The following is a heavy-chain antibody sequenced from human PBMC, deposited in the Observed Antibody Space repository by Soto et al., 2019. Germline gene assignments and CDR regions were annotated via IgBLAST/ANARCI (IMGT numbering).Heavy chain of an antibody. V-gene: IGHV1-24*01. J-gene: IGHJ5*02. CDR2: FDPEDGET. CDR3: ATLLDYDILTGPEFDP. CDR1: GYTLTELS. D-gene: IGHD3-9*01. Sequence: GASVKVSCKVSGYTLTELSIHWVRQAPGKGLEWMGGFDPEDGETIYAQKFQGRVTMTEDTSTDTAYMELSSLRSEDTAVYYCATLLDYDILTGPEFDPWGQGTLVTVS.